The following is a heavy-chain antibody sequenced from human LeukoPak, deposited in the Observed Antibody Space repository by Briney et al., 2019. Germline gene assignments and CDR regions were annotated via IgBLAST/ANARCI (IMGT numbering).Heavy chain of an antibody. CDR1: GGSISSSRYY. CDR3: ARRSGYSYEGPINWFDP. J-gene: IGHJ5*02. CDR2: IYYSGST. V-gene: IGHV4-39*01. D-gene: IGHD5-18*01. Sequence: SGTLSLTCTVSGGSISSSRYYWGWIRQPPGKGLEWIGSIYYSGSTYYNPSLKSRATISVDTSKNQFSLKLSSVTAADTAVYYCARRSGYSYEGPINWFDPWGQGTLVTVSS.